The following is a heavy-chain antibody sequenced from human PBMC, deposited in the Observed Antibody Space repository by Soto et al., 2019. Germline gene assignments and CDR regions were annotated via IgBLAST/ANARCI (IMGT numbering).Heavy chain of an antibody. CDR3: AKALYSSSHPPFDP. Sequence: PGGSLRLSCAASAFTFRSFAMNWVRQAPGKGLEWVSAISGSGSDTYYADSVKGRFTISRDNSENTLYLQMNSLRAEDTAVYYCAKALYSSSHPPFDPWGQGTPVTAPQ. D-gene: IGHD6-13*01. CDR1: AFTFRSFA. CDR2: ISGSGSDT. J-gene: IGHJ5*02. V-gene: IGHV3-23*01.